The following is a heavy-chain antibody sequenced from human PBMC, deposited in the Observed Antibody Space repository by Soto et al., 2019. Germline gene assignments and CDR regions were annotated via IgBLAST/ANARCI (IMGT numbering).Heavy chain of an antibody. CDR2: ISYDGSNK. D-gene: IGHD4-17*01. CDR1: GFTFSSYA. J-gene: IGHJ4*02. V-gene: IGHV3-30-3*01. CDR3: ARDNGDYYFDY. Sequence: QVQLVESGGGVVQPGRSLRLSCAASGFTFSSYAMHWVRQAPGKGLEWVAVISYDGSNKYYADSVKGRFTISRDNSKNTLYLQMNSLRAEDTAVYYCARDNGDYYFDYWGQETLVTFSS.